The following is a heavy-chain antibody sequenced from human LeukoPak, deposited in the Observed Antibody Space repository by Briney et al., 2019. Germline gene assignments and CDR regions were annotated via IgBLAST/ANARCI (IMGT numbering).Heavy chain of an antibody. D-gene: IGHD3-10*01. J-gene: IGHJ5*02. V-gene: IGHV1-24*01. CDR2: FDPEDGET. CDR1: GYTLTELS. CDR3: ATGPSYYNWFDP. Sequence: GASVKVSCTVSGYTLTELSMHWVRQAPGKGLEWMGGFDPEDGETIYAQKFQGRVTMTEDTSTDTAYMELSSLRSEDTAVYYCATGPSYYNWFDPWGQGTLVTVSS.